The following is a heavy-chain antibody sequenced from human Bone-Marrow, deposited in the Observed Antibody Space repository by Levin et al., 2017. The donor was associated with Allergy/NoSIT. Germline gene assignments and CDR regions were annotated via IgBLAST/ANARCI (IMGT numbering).Heavy chain of an antibody. CDR1: GFTFTTNA. V-gene: IGHV3-23*01. D-gene: IGHD3-10*01. Sequence: PGGSLRLSCGASGFTFTTNALSWVRQAPGKGLEWVSAISGGGGTTYYPNSVKGRFTISRDNSKNTMYLQMNSLRAEDTAVYYCAKGGYYGSGSFIDYWGQGTLVTVSS. J-gene: IGHJ4*02. CDR3: AKGGYYGSGSFIDY. CDR2: ISGGGGTT.